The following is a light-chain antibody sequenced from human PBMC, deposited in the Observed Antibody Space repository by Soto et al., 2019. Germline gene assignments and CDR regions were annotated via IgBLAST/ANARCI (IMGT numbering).Light chain of an antibody. CDR2: EAT. CDR1: QSVSSY. CDR3: QQRSNWSPLT. J-gene: IGKJ4*01. V-gene: IGKV3-11*01. Sequence: ETVLTQSPATLSLSPGERATLSCRASQSVSSYLAWYQQKPGQAPRLLIYEATNKATAIPARFSGSGSGTDFTLTISSLEPEDFAVYYCQQRSNWSPLTFGGGTKVEIK.